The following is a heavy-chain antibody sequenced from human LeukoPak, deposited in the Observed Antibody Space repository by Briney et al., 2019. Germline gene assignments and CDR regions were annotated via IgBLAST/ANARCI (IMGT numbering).Heavy chain of an antibody. CDR2: ISGSGGRGTST. V-gene: IGHV3-23*01. Sequence: GGSLRLSCAASGFTFSSYAMSWVRQAPGKGLEWVSNISGSGGRGTSTYYADSVKGRFTISRDNAKNSLYLQMNSLRAEDTAVYYCARDGDSGSLPDYWGQGTLVTVSS. J-gene: IGHJ4*02. CDR3: ARDGDSGSLPDY. CDR1: GFTFSSYA. D-gene: IGHD1-26*01.